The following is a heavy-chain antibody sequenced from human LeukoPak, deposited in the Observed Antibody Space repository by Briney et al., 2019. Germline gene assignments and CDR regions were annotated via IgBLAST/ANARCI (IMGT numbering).Heavy chain of an antibody. V-gene: IGHV1-46*01. Sequence: ASVRVSCKASGYTFTSYYMHWVRQAPGQGLEWMGIINPSGGSTSYAQKFQGRVTMTRDTSTSTVYMELSSLRSEDTAVYYCARGVGIWFGELIGKFDYWGQGTLVTVSS. CDR3: ARGVGIWFGELIGKFDY. J-gene: IGHJ4*02. CDR1: GYTFTSYY. D-gene: IGHD3-10*01. CDR2: INPSGGST.